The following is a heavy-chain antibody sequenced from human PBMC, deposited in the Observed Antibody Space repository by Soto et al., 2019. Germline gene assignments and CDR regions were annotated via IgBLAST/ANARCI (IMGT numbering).Heavy chain of an antibody. V-gene: IGHV3-23*01. CDR3: ARAVATGAEY. CDR1: GLNFTKHP. CDR2: IRGRTGDT. D-gene: IGHD6-19*01. J-gene: IGHJ4*02. Sequence: GGSLRLSCEASGLNFTKHPMIWVRQGPGKGLKWVAAIRGRTGDTAYADSVRGRFTLSRDSSTYTMFLQMNSLRAEDTAVFYCARAVATGAEYWGQGTLVTVSS.